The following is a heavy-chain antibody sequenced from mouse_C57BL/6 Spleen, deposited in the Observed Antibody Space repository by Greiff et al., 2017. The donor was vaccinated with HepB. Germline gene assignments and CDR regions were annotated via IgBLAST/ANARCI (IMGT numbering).Heavy chain of an antibody. CDR2: IYPGDGDT. J-gene: IGHJ2*01. Sequence: QVQLKESGAELVKPGASVKISCKASGYAFSSYWMNWVKQRPGKGLEWIGQIYPGDGDTNYNGKFKGKATLTADKSSSTAYMQLSSLTSEDSAVYFCAREGSSGYVDYWGQGTTLTVSS. V-gene: IGHV1-80*01. CDR1: GYAFSSYW. CDR3: AREGSSGYVDY. D-gene: IGHD3-2*02.